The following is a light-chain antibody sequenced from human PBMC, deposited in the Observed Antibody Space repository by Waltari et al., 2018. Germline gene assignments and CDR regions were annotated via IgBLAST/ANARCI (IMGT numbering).Light chain of an antibody. CDR1: QGISSY. Sequence: IQLTQSPSSLSASVGDRVSIPCRASQGISSYLAWYQQKPGKAPNLLIFAASTVQSGVPSRFSGSGSGTDFTLTISSLQPEDFATYYCQQFDNLVYTFGQGTKLEIK. CDR3: QQFDNLVYT. V-gene: IGKV1-9*01. CDR2: AAS. J-gene: IGKJ2*01.